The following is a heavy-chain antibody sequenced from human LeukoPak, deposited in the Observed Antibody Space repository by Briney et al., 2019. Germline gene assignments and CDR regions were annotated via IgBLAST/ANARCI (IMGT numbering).Heavy chain of an antibody. CDR1: GFTVSSNY. CDR2: SYSGGST. Sequence: GGSLRLSCAASGFTVSSNYISWVRQAPGKGLECVSVSYSGGSTDYADSVKGRSTISRDNSKNTLYLQMNSLRTEDTAVYYCARGVIRGIDAFDIWGQGTMVTVSS. V-gene: IGHV3-66*02. J-gene: IGHJ3*02. D-gene: IGHD3-10*01. CDR3: ARGVIRGIDAFDI.